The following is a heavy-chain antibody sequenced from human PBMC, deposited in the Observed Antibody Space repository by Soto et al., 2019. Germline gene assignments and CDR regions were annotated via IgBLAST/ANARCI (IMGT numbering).Heavy chain of an antibody. J-gene: IGHJ4*02. CDR3: ARDQSREYYYDSSGYYWQYFHY. D-gene: IGHD3-22*01. Sequence: QVQLVQSGAEVKKPGSSVKVSCKASGGTFSSYAISWVRQAPGQGLEWMGGIIPIFGTANYAQKFQGRVTITAAESTSTAYMELSSLRSEDTAVYYCARDQSREYYYDSSGYYWQYFHYWGQGTMVTVSS. CDR2: IIPIFGTA. CDR1: GGTFSSYA. V-gene: IGHV1-69*01.